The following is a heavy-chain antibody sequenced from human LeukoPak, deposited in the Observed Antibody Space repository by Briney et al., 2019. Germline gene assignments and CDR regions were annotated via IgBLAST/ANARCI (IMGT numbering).Heavy chain of an antibody. CDR2: IYRDGST. Sequence: PGGSLRLSCAASGFTVSNNYMSWVRQAPGKGLEWVSVIYRDGSTYYADSVKGRFTISRDNSKNTLYLQMNSLRAEDTAVYYCARDLANIVVVTAISRTPFQFDYWGQGTLVTVSS. D-gene: IGHD2-21*02. CDR1: GFTVSNNY. J-gene: IGHJ4*02. CDR3: ARDLANIVVVTAISRTPFQFDY. V-gene: IGHV3-53*05.